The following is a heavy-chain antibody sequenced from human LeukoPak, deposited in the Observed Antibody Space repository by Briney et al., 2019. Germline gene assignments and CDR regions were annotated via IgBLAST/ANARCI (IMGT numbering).Heavy chain of an antibody. D-gene: IGHD4-17*01. J-gene: IGHJ6*02. Sequence: ASVKVSCKPSGYSFTAYWIHWVRQAPGQGLDWLGWINPNSGGTNYVQKFQGRVTMTRDTSISTACLELSRLRSDDTAVYYCGLTVTYSYGMDVWGQGTTVTVSS. V-gene: IGHV1-2*02. CDR3: GLTVTYSYGMDV. CDR2: INPNSGGT. CDR1: GYSFTAYW.